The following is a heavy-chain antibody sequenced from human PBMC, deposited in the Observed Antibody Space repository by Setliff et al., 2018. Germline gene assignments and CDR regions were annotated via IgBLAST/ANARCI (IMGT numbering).Heavy chain of an antibody. CDR3: ARSGRGASVNMDV. CDR1: GFTFSTYW. Sequence: PGGSLRLSCAASGFTFSTYWMTWVRQAPGKGLEWVANIKQDGTEEYYVDSVKGRFTISRDNAKNSLYLQMDSLRVEDTAVYYCARSGRGASVNMDVWGKGTTVTAP. V-gene: IGHV3-7*01. J-gene: IGHJ6*03. CDR2: IKQDGTEE. D-gene: IGHD1-26*01.